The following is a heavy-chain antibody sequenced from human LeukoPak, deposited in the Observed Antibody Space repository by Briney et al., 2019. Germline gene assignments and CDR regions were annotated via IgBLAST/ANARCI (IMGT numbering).Heavy chain of an antibody. J-gene: IGHJ4*02. CDR1: GFTFSSYS. Sequence: GGSLRLSCAASGFTFSSYSMNWVRQAPGKGLEWVSSISSSSSYIYYADSVKGRFTISRDNSKNTLYLQMNSLRAEDTAVYYCASLTYCYDSSGYYFDYWGQGTLVTVSS. CDR3: ASLTYCYDSSGYYFDY. V-gene: IGHV3-21*04. CDR2: ISSSSSYI. D-gene: IGHD3-22*01.